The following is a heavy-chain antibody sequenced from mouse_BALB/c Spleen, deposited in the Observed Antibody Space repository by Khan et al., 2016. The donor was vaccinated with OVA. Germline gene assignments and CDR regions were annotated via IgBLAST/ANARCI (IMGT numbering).Heavy chain of an antibody. J-gene: IGHJ1*01. CDR1: GFTFSSFG. Sequence: EVQLQESGGGLVQPGGSRKLSCAASGFTFSSFGMHWVRQAPEKGLEWVAYISSGSSTIYYADTVKGRFTISRDNPKNTLFLQMTGLRSEDTAMYYCATYGWWDWGAGTTVTVSS. CDR2: ISSGSSTI. V-gene: IGHV5-17*02. D-gene: IGHD1-1*01. CDR3: ATYGWWD.